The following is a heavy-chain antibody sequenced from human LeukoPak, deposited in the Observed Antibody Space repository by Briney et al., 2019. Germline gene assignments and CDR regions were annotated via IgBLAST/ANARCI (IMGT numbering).Heavy chain of an antibody. V-gene: IGHV3-33*01. CDR1: GFTFSSYG. CDR3: ARDLKASVGDY. J-gene: IGHJ4*02. D-gene: IGHD1-26*01. Sequence: GGSLRLSCAASGFTFSSYGMHWVRQAPGKGLEWVAVIWYDRSNKYYADSVKGRFTISRDNSKNTLDLQMNSLSAEDTAVYYCARDLKASVGDYWGQGTPVTVSS. CDR2: IWYDRSNK.